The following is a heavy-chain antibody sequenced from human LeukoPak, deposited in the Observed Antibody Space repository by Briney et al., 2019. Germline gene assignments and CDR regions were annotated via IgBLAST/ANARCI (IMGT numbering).Heavy chain of an antibody. CDR1: GFTFSDHY. D-gene: IGHD4-17*01. J-gene: IGHJ2*01. V-gene: IGHV3-72*01. CDR3: ARDGPGDYWYFDL. Sequence: PGGSLRLSCAASGFTFSDHYMDWVRQAPGKGLEWVGRTRNKANSYTTEYAASVKGRFTISRDDSKNSLYLQMNSLKTEDTAVYYCARDGPGDYWYFDLWGRGTLVTVSS. CDR2: TRNKANSYTT.